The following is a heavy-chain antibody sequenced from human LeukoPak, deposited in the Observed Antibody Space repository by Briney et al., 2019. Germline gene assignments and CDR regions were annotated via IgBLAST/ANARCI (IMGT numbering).Heavy chain of an antibody. V-gene: IGHV4-59*01. CDR1: GGSISSYY. J-gene: IGHJ6*02. D-gene: IGHD5-12*01. CDR3: ARGGPHYYYYGMDV. Sequence: PSETLSPTCTVSGGSISSYYWSWIRQPPGKGLEWIGYIYYSGSTNYNPSLKSRVTISVDTSKNQFSLKLSSVTAADTAVYYCARGGPHYYYYGMDVWGQGTTVTVSS. CDR2: IYYSGST.